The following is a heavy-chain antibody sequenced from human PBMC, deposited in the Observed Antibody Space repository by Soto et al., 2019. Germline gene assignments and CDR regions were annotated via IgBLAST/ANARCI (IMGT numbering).Heavy chain of an antibody. CDR2: IYHSGST. J-gene: IGHJ4*02. Sequence: QVQLQESGPGLVKPSQTLSLTCIVSGGSISSGEHYWSWFRQPPEKGLEWIGYIYHSGSTYYNPSLKSRLTRSVDTSKNQFSLKLTSVTAADTAVDYCDRGPYYYDNSGYADYWGQGTLVTVSS. CDR1: GGSISSGEHY. D-gene: IGHD3-22*01. V-gene: IGHV4-30-4*01. CDR3: DRGPYYYDNSGYADY.